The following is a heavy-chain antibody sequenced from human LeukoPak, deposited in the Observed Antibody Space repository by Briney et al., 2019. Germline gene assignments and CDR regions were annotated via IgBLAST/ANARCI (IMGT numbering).Heavy chain of an antibody. CDR2: IYSGGST. CDR3: ARGKDGYGPFDY. J-gene: IGHJ4*02. D-gene: IGHD5-24*01. CDR1: GFTVSSNY. Sequence: GGSLRLSCSASGFTVSSNYMSWVRQAPGKGLEWVSVIYSGGSTYYADSVKGRFTISRDNSKNTLYLQMNSLRAEDTAVYYCARGKDGYGPFDYWGQGTLVTVSS. V-gene: IGHV3-53*01.